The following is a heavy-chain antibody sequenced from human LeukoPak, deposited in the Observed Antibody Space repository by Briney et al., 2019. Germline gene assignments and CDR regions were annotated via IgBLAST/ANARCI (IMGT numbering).Heavy chain of an antibody. Sequence: SGGSLRLSCAASGFTFSSYWMHWVRQAPGKRLVWVSRINSDGSSTSYADSVKGRFTISRDNAKNTLYLQMNSLRAEDTAVHYCASLMGNYYDSSGYPLDYWGQGTLVTVSS. D-gene: IGHD3-22*01. J-gene: IGHJ4*02. CDR1: GFTFSSYW. V-gene: IGHV3-74*01. CDR3: ASLMGNYYDSSGYPLDY. CDR2: INSDGSST.